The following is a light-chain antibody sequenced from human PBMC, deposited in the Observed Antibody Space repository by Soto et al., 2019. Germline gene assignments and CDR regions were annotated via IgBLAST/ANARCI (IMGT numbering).Light chain of an antibody. CDR2: AAS. V-gene: IGKV3-20*02. J-gene: IGKJ4*01. Sequence: EILLTQSPGTLSLSPGERATLYCRASQSVRSSYLAWYQQKPGQAPRLLIYAASTLQSGVPSRFSGSGSGTDFTLTISSLQPEDFATYYCQQLNSYPLTFGGGTKVDIK. CDR3: QQLNSYPLT. CDR1: QSVRSSY.